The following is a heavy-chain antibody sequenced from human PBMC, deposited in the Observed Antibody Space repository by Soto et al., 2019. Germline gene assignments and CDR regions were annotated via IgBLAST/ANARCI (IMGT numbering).Heavy chain of an antibody. CDR2: IYYSGST. D-gene: IGHD6-19*01. Sequence: QVQLQESGPGLVKPSETLSLTCTVSGGSISSYYWSWIRQPPGKGLEWIGYIYYSGSTNYNPSLKSRVTISVDTAKKQFPLTLSSVTAADTAVYYCAREGLTRNYYYYGTDIRGQATTVTVYS. CDR1: GGSISSYY. V-gene: IGHV4-59*01. CDR3: AREGLTRNYYYYGTDI. J-gene: IGHJ6*02.